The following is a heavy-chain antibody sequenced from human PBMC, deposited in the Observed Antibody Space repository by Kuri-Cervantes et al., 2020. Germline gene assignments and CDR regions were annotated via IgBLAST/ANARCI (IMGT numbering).Heavy chain of an antibody. Sequence: GESLKISCVASGFTFSNAWMSWVRQAPGKGLEWVGRIKSKTDGGTTDYAAPVKGRFTISRDDSKNTLYLQMNSLKTEDTAVYYCTTDVENPPWLQLLSRYWGQGTLVTVSS. J-gene: IGHJ1*01. CDR3: TTDVENPPWLQLLSRY. V-gene: IGHV3-15*01. CDR1: GFTFSNAW. D-gene: IGHD5-24*01. CDR2: IKSKTDGGTT.